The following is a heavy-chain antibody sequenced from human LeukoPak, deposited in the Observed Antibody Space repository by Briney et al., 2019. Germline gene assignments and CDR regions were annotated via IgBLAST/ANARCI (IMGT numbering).Heavy chain of an antibody. CDR2: IYYSGST. CDR1: GGSISGSPYY. V-gene: IGHV4-39*01. CDR3: ARHASVDGNWPRPLDY. D-gene: IGHD6-19*01. J-gene: IGHJ4*02. Sequence: PSETLSLTCTVSGGSISGSPYYWGWIRQPPGKGLEWIGNIYYSGSTYYNPSLKTRVTISVDTSKNQFSLKLTSVTGADTAVYYCARHASVDGNWPRPLDYWGQGSLVTVSS.